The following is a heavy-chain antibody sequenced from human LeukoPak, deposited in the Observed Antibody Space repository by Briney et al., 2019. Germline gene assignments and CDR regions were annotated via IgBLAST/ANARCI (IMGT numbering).Heavy chain of an antibody. CDR3: ARVAGYSSGWYPY. V-gene: IGHV3-21*01. CDR2: ISSSSSYI. Sequence: GGSLRLSCAASGFTFSSYSMNWVRQAPGKGLEWVSSISSSSSYIYYADSVKGRFTISRDNAKNSLYLQMNSLRAEDTAVYYCARVAGYSSGWYPYWGQGTLVTVSS. CDR1: GFTFSSYS. D-gene: IGHD6-19*01. J-gene: IGHJ4*02.